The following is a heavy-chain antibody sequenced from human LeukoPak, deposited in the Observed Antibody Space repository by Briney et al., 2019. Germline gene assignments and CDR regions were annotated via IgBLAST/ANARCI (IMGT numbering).Heavy chain of an antibody. CDR3: ARGAAGYEANYYYYGMDV. CDR2: IYYSGST. Sequence: SETLSLTCTVSGGSISSYYWSWIRQPPGKGLEWIGYIYYSGSTNYNPSLKSRVTISVDTSKNQFSLKPSSVTAADTAVYYCARGAAGYEANYYYYGMDVWGQGTTVTVSS. J-gene: IGHJ6*02. V-gene: IGHV4-59*01. CDR1: GGSISSYY. D-gene: IGHD5-12*01.